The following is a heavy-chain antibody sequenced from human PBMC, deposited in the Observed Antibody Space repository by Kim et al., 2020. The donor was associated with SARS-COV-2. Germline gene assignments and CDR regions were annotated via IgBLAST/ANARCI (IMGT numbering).Heavy chain of an antibody. D-gene: IGHD3-10*01. CDR3: AKGYGPGTYLYHYTMDV. V-gene: IGHV3-23*01. J-gene: IGHJ6*02. Sequence: VKGRFTISRDNSKNTLYLQMNSLRAEDTAVYYCAKGYGPGTYLYHYTMDVWGQGTTVTVSS.